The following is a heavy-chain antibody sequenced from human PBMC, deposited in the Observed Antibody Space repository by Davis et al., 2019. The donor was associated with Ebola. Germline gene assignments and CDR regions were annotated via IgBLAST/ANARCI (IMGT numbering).Heavy chain of an antibody. CDR2: ISGSGGST. D-gene: IGHD2-15*01. J-gene: IGHJ6*04. Sequence: GGSLRLSCADSVITFSSYAMTWVRQAPGKGLEWVSAISGSGGSTYYADSVKGRFTISRDNSKKTMYLQMNSLRAEDTAVYYCARDVPIVVVVADYGMDVWGKGTTVTVSS. CDR1: VITFSSYA. CDR3: ARDVPIVVVVADYGMDV. V-gene: IGHV3-23*01.